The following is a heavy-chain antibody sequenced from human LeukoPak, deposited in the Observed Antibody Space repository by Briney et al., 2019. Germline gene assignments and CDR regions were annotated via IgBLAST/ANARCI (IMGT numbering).Heavy chain of an antibody. D-gene: IGHD6-19*01. J-gene: IGHJ4*02. CDR1: GGSISSYY. Sequence: SETLSLTCTVSGGSISSYYWSWIRQPPGKGLEWIGYIYYSGSTNYNPSLTSRVTISVDTSKNQFSLKLSSVTAADTAVYYCARSLYSSGWYFDYWGQGTLVTVPS. V-gene: IGHV4-59*08. CDR3: ARSLYSSGWYFDY. CDR2: IYYSGST.